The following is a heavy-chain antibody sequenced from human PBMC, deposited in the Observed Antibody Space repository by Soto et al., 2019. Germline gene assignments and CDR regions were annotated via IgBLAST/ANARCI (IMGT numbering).Heavy chain of an antibody. V-gene: IGHV3-30*18. CDR3: AKDRAVRRVSPMDS. J-gene: IGHJ4*02. Sequence: GGSLRLSCVGSGYNFRSYAMHWVRQGPGKGLQWVVVISYDGSNEYYAESVKGRFTISRDNYKSTLYLQMDSLRLEDTALYYCAKDRAVRRVSPMDSWGQGTLVTVSS. D-gene: IGHD3-10*01. CDR2: ISYDGSNE. CDR1: GYNFRSYA.